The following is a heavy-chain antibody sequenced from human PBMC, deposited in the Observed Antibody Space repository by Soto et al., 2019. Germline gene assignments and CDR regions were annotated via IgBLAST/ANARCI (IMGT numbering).Heavy chain of an antibody. D-gene: IGHD6-19*01. V-gene: IGHV3-7*03. CDR2: IKQDGSEK. CDR3: ARAPYLNGIAVAGPLDY. CDR1: GFTFSSYW. Sequence: EVQLVESGGGLVQPGGSLRLSCAASGFTFSSYWMSWVRQATGKGLEWVANIKQDGSEKYYVDSVKGRCTISRDNAKNSLYLQMNSLRAEDTAVYYCARAPYLNGIAVAGPLDYCGQGTLVTVS. J-gene: IGHJ4*02.